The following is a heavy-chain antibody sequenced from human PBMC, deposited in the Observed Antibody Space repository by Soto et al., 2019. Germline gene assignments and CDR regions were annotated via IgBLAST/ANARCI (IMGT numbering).Heavy chain of an antibody. CDR1: GFTFSSYG. Sequence: QVQLVESGGGVVQPGRSLRLSCAASGFTFSSYGMHWVRQAPGKGLEWVAVIWYDGSNKYYADSVKGRFTISRDNSKNTLYLQMKRLRAEGTAVYYCARDGTVTTYGGFDYWGQGTLVTVSS. CDR2: IWYDGSNK. V-gene: IGHV3-33*01. J-gene: IGHJ4*02. D-gene: IGHD4-17*01. CDR3: ARDGTVTTYGGFDY.